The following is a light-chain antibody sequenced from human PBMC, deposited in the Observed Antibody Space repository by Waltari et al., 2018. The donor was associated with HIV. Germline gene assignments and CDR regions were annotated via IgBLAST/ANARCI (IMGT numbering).Light chain of an antibody. CDR2: DVS. Sequence: QCALPQPSSVSGSPGQTITISCTGTRSDIGTYNYVSWYQQHPGEAPKLIIYDVSNGPAWVSNRFSGSKSDNTASLTISGLQAEDEADYDCSSYTIGSTREFGGGTKLTVL. CDR1: RSDIGTYNY. J-gene: IGLJ2*01. CDR3: SSYTIGSTRE. V-gene: IGLV2-14*03.